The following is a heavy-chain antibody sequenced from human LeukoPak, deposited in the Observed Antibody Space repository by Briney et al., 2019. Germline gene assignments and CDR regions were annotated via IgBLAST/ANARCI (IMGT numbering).Heavy chain of an antibody. CDR2: IYYSGST. CDR3: ARARRYSTGWYYFDY. D-gene: IGHD6-19*01. J-gene: IGHJ4*02. CDR1: GGSISSYY. Sequence: SETLSLTCTVSGGSISSYYWSWIRQPPEKGLEWIGYIYYSGSTNYNPSLKSRVTISVDTSKNQFSLKLSSVTAADTAVYLCARARRYSTGWYYFDYWGQGTLVTVSS. V-gene: IGHV4-59*01.